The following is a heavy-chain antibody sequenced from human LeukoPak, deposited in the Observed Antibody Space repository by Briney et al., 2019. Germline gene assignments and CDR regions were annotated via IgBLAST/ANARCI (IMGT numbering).Heavy chain of an antibody. CDR1: GGSISSYY. J-gene: IGHJ4*02. CDR2: IYTSGST. V-gene: IGHV4-4*07. Sequence: SETLSLTCTVSGGSISSYYCSWIRQPAGKGLEGIGRIYTSGSTNYNPSLKSRITMSVDTSKNQFPLKLSSVTAADTAVYYCARDPSFPYFDYWGQGTLVTVSS. CDR3: ARDPSFPYFDY.